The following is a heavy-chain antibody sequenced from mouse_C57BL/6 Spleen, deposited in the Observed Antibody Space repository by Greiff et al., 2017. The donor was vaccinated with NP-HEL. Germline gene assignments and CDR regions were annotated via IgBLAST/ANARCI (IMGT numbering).Heavy chain of an antibody. CDR2: IWSGGST. CDR1: GFSLTSYG. V-gene: IGHV2-2*01. J-gene: IGHJ4*01. Sequence: VQLQESGPGLVQPSQSLSITCTVSGFSLTSYGVHWVRQSPGKGLEWLGVIWSGGSTDYNAAFISRLSISKDNSKSQVFFKMNSLQADDTAIYYCARRDDYGFYYAMDYWGQGTSVTVSS. CDR3: ARRDDYGFYYAMDY. D-gene: IGHD2-4*01.